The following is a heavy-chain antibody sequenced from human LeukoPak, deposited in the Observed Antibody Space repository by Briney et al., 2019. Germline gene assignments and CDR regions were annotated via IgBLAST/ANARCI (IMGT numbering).Heavy chain of an antibody. CDR1: GYTFTSYG. CDR2: MNPNSGNT. J-gene: IGHJ4*02. V-gene: IGHV1-8*03. D-gene: IGHD7-27*01. CDR3: ARVGDWGLYFDY. Sequence: GASVKVSCKASGYTFTSYGINWVRQATGQGLEWMGWMNPNSGNTGYAQKFQGRVTITRNTSISTAYMELSSLRSEDTAVYYCARVGDWGLYFDYWGQGTLVTVSS.